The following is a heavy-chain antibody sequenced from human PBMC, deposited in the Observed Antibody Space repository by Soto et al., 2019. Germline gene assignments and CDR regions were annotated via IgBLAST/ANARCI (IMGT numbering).Heavy chain of an antibody. J-gene: IGHJ4*02. V-gene: IGHV3-23*01. D-gene: IGHD2-21*02. Sequence: VGSLRLSCAASGFTFSSYAMSRVRQAPGKGLEWVSAISGSGGGTYYADSVKGRFTISRDNSRNTLYLQVNNLRAEDTAVYYCAKEASVVVTAITFDYWGQGTLVTVSS. CDR1: GFTFSSYA. CDR2: ISGSGGGT. CDR3: AKEASVVVTAITFDY.